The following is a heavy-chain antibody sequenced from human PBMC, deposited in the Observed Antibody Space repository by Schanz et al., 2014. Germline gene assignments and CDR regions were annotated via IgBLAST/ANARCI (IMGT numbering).Heavy chain of an antibody. CDR3: ARGQPTRRVVVFANKYFVQ. V-gene: IGHV1-69*01. CDR1: GCPFRSYA. Sequence: SVKVSCKSSGCPFRSYALTWLRQAPGPGLEWMGGIIPIFGTAHYAQKFQGRVTSTADESTTTAYMELSRLRSEESAVYYRARGQPTRRVVVFANKYFVQWGQGLLVDDSS. D-gene: IGHD3-3*01. J-gene: IGHJ4*02. CDR2: IIPIFGTA.